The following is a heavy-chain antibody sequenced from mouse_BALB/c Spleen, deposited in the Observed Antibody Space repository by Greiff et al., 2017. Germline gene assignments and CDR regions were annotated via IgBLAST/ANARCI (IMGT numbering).Heavy chain of an antibody. Sequence: EVNVVESGGGLVKPGGSLKLSCAASGFTFSSYAMSWVRQSPEKRLEWVAEISSGGSYTYYPDTVTGRFTISRDNAKNTLYLEMSSLRSEDTAMYYCAREGITTFAYWGQGTLVTVS. CDR1: GFTFSSYA. V-gene: IGHV5-9-4*01. CDR3: AREGITTFAY. D-gene: IGHD2-4*01. CDR2: ISSGGSYT. J-gene: IGHJ3*01.